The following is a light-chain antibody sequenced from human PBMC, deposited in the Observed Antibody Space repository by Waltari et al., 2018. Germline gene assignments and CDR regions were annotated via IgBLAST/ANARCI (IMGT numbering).Light chain of an antibody. J-gene: IGKJ2*01. CDR3: QQYSTHYT. V-gene: IGKV1-5*03. CDR1: QSILTW. CDR2: KAS. Sequence: IQMTQSHSTLSASVGARVSITCRASQSILTWLAWYQQKPGKAPKLLIYKASNLQSGVPSRFSGSGSGTEFTLTISSLQPYDFATYYCQQYSTHYTFGQGTKVE.